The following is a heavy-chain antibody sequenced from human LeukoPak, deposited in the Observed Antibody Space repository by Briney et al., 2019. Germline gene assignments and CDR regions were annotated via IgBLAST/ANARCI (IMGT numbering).Heavy chain of an antibody. CDR1: GFTFSSYA. Sequence: PGGSLRLSCAASGFTFSSYAMHWVRQAPGKGLEYVSAISSNGGSTYYANSVKGRFTISRDNSKNTLYLQMGSLRAEDMAVYYCARDSGYWDVWGKGTTVTISS. V-gene: IGHV3-64*01. CDR3: ARDSGYWDV. CDR2: ISSNGGST. D-gene: IGHD2-2*03. J-gene: IGHJ6*04.